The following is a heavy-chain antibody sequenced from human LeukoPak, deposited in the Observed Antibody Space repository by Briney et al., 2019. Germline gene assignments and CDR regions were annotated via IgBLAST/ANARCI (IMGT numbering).Heavy chain of an antibody. CDR2: IRYDGSNK. D-gene: IGHD6-13*01. CDR3: AKDPYSSSWYFDY. Sequence: GGSLRPSCAAFGFTFSSYGMHWVRQAPGKGLEWVAFIRYDGSNKYYADSVKGRFTISRDNSKNTLYLQMNSLRAEDTAVYYCAKDPYSSSWYFDYWGQGTLVTVSS. V-gene: IGHV3-30*02. J-gene: IGHJ4*02. CDR1: GFTFSSYG.